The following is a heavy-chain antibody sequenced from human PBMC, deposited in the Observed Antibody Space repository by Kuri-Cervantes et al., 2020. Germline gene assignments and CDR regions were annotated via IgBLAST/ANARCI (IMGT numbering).Heavy chain of an antibody. J-gene: IGHJ4*02. Sequence: LSLTCAASGFTFSGYAMSWVRQAPGKGLEWVAVISYDGSNKYYADSVKGRFTISRDNSKNTLYVQMNSLRAEDTAVYYCAKMGVVASYYFDYWGQGTLVTVSS. CDR2: ISYDGSNK. CDR1: GFTFSGYA. CDR3: AKMGVVASYYFDY. D-gene: IGHD2-15*01. V-gene: IGHV3-30-3*02.